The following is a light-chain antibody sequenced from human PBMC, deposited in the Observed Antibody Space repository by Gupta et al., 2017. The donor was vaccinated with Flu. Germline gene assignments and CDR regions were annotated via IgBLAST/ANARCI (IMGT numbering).Light chain of an antibody. Sequence: QSALTQPASVSGSPGQSITISCTGTTSDAGGSNSVSWYQQRPRTAPKHMIYDVSNRPSGISIRFSGSESGNTATLTISGLQAEDEADYYCSSYPGRSTRVVAFGGGTKLTVL. J-gene: IGLJ2*01. V-gene: IGLV2-14*01. CDR2: DVS. CDR1: TSDAGGSNS. CDR3: SSYPGRSTRVVA.